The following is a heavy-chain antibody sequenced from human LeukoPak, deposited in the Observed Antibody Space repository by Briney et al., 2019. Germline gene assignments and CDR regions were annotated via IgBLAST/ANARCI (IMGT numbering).Heavy chain of an antibody. J-gene: IGHJ4*02. CDR2: IYYSGST. D-gene: IGHD3-22*01. V-gene: IGHV4-59*01. CDR3: ARAPSPDNFDY. CDR1: GGSISTYY. Sequence: SETLSLTCTVSGGSISTYYWSWIRQPPGKGLEWIGYIYYSGSTNYNPSLKSRVTISLGTSKNQFSLKLSSVTAADTAVYYCARAPSPDNFDYWGRGTLVTVSS.